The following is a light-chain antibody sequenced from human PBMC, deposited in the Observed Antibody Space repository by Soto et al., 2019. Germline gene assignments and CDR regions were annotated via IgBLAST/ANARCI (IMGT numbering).Light chain of an antibody. CDR1: QSVSSSY. Sequence: EIVLTQSPGTLSLSPGERATLSCRASQSVSSSYLAWYQQKPGQAPRLLIYGASSRATGIPDRFSGSGSGTDFTLTISRLEPEDYAVYYCQKYGSSPWAXGQGTKV. CDR3: QKYGSSPWA. CDR2: GAS. J-gene: IGKJ1*01. V-gene: IGKV3-20*01.